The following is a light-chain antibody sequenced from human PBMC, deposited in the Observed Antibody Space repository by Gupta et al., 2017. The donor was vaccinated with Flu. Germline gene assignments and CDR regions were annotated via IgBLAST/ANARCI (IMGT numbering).Light chain of an antibody. Sequence: DIQMTQSPSSLSASVGDRVTITCQASQDISNYLNWYQQKPGKAPKLLIYDASNSDTGLPSRFSGSGSGTDFTFTISSLPPEDVATYYCQQDSNHRITFGGGTKVEIK. CDR3: QQDSNHRIT. CDR2: DAS. J-gene: IGKJ4*01. CDR1: QDISNY. V-gene: IGKV1-33*01.